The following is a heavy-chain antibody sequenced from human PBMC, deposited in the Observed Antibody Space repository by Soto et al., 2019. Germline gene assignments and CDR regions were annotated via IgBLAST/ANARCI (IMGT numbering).Heavy chain of an antibody. D-gene: IGHD2-15*01. CDR3: ARGGGVAARTFDY. CDR1: GGSISPFY. V-gene: IGHV4-59*01. Sequence: PSETLSLTCTVSGGSISPFYWSWVRQPPGKGLEWIGYLYYSGNTNYNPSLKSRVTISVDASKNQVSLRLTSVTAADTAVYYCARGGGVAARTFDYRGRGTVVAVCS. J-gene: IGHJ4*02. CDR2: LYYSGNT.